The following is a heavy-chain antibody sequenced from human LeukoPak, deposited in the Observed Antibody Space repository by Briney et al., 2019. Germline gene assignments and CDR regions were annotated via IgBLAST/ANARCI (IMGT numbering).Heavy chain of an antibody. CDR2: VYYSGNT. CDR1: GGSISSYY. Sequence: SETLSLTCTVSGGSISSYYWSWIRQPPGKGLEWIGYVYYSGNTNYSPSLKSRLTISVDTSKNQFTLNLSSMTAADTAVYYCAGDQGGSAHRHAFDIWGQGTLVTVSS. J-gene: IGHJ3*02. CDR3: AGDQGGSAHRHAFDI. D-gene: IGHD1-26*01. V-gene: IGHV4-59*01.